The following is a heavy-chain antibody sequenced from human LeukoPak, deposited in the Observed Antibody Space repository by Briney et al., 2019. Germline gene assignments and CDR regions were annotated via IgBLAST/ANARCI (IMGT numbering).Heavy chain of an antibody. J-gene: IGHJ2*01. D-gene: IGHD6-13*01. Sequence: SGTLSLTCTASGGSISSGSYYWSWIRQPGGKGLEWIGCIYTSGSTNYTPSLKSRVTISVDTSKNQFSLKLSSVTAADTAVYYCARSLAAAAKYFDLWGRGTLVTVSS. CDR3: ARSLAAAAKYFDL. CDR1: GGSISSGSYY. CDR2: IYTSGST. V-gene: IGHV4-61*10.